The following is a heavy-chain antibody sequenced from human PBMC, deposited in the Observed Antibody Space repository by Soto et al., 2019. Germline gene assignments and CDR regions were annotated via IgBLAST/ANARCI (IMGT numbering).Heavy chain of an antibody. CDR2: IYHSGNT. Sequence: QLQLQESGPGPVKPSETLSLTCTVSGGSISSSTYYWVWIRQPPGKGPEWIGSIYHSGNTYYNPSLKIRVNISVGISNQQFSLRLSSVTAEDTAVYSCARGVPFGAYNWFDPWGQGTLVTVSS. D-gene: IGHD3-10*01. J-gene: IGHJ5*02. CDR3: ARGVPFGAYNWFDP. V-gene: IGHV4-39*01. CDR1: GGSISSSTYY.